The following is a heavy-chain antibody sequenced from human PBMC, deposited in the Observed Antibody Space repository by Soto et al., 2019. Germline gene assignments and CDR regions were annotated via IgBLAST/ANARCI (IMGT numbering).Heavy chain of an antibody. CDR2: ISGSGGST. CDR1: GFTFSSYA. CDR3: AKDPSKGWLRLNYFDY. D-gene: IGHD5-12*01. V-gene: IGHV3-23*01. Sequence: PGGSLRLSCAASGFTFSSYAMSWVRQAPGKGLEWVSAISGSGGSTYYADSVKGRFTISRDNSKNTLYLQMNSLRAEDTAIYYCAKDPSKGWLRLNYFDYGGKKPLVTVPS. J-gene: IGHJ4*02.